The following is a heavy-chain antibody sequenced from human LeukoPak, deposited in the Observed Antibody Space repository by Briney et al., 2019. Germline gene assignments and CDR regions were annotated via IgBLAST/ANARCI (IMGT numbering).Heavy chain of an antibody. V-gene: IGHV3-7*01. Sequence: QPGGSLRLSCAVSGFTFSSFWMTWVRQAPGKGLEWVANVNEDGSEKYYVDSVKGRFTISRDNAKHSLYLQMHSLRAEDTAVYYCARPNYYDTSGYSYWGQGTLVTVSS. CDR1: GFTFSSFW. CDR3: ARPNYYDTSGYSY. J-gene: IGHJ4*02. D-gene: IGHD3-22*01. CDR2: VNEDGSEK.